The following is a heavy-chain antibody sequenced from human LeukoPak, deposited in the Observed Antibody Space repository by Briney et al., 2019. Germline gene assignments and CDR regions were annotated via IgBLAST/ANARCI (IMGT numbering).Heavy chain of an antibody. CDR1: GGSISSYY. V-gene: IGHV4-59*01. CDR2: IYYSGST. CDR3: ARYPGSEDYYDTIFDAFDI. D-gene: IGHD3-22*01. Sequence: SETLSLTCTVSGGSISSYYWSWIRQPPGKGLEWIGYIYYSGSTNYNPSLKSRVTISVDTSKNQFSLKLSSVTAADTAVYYCARYPGSEDYYDTIFDAFDIWGQETMVTVSS. J-gene: IGHJ3*02.